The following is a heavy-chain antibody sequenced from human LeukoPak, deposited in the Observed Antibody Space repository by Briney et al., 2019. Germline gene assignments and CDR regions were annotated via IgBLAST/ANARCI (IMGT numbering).Heavy chain of an antibody. D-gene: IGHD1-14*01. Sequence: SETLSLTCTVSGYSISSGYYWGWIRQPPGKGLEWIGSIYQSGSTYYNPSLKSRVTISVDTSKNQFSLKLSSVTAADTAVYYCARHTEGGIDPWGQGTLVTVSS. CDR3: ARHTEGGIDP. V-gene: IGHV4-38-2*02. CDR2: IYQSGST. CDR1: GYSISSGYY. J-gene: IGHJ5*02.